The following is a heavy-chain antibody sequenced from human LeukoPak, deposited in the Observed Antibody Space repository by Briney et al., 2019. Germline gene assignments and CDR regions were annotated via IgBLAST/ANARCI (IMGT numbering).Heavy chain of an antibody. D-gene: IGHD2-8*01. Sequence: GGSLRLSCAAPGFTFDDYGMSWVRQAPGKGLEWVSGINWNGGSTGYADSVKGRFTISRDNAKNSLYLQTNSLRAEDTALYYCARPDYCTNGVCYSFDYWGQGTLVTVSS. CDR1: GFTFDDYG. V-gene: IGHV3-20*04. J-gene: IGHJ4*02. CDR3: ARPDYCTNGVCYSFDY. CDR2: INWNGGST.